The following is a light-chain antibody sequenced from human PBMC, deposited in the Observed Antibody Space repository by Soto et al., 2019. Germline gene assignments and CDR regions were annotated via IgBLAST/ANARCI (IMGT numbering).Light chain of an antibody. CDR2: DVS. CDR1: NSDLGDYDY. CDR3: SSYTSSNASYV. Sequence: QSVLTQPASVSGSPGQSIAISCTGANSDLGDYDYVSWYQQRPGEAPKLMIYDVSNRPSGVSDRFSGSKSGNTASLTISGLQAEDEADYYCSSYTSSNASYVFGAGTKVTV. V-gene: IGLV2-14*01. J-gene: IGLJ1*01.